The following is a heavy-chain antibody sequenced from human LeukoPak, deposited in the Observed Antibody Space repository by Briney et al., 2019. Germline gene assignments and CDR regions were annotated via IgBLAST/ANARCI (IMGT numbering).Heavy chain of an antibody. D-gene: IGHD3-10*01. CDR3: ATQESVDGEYFFDY. Sequence: PSQTLSLTCTVSGGSISSGDYYWSRIRQPPGKGLEWIGYIYYSGSTYYNPSLKSRVTISVDTSKNQFSLKLSSVTAADTAVYYCATQESVDGEYFFDYWGQGTLVTVSS. CDR1: GGSISSGDYY. J-gene: IGHJ4*02. CDR2: IYYSGST. V-gene: IGHV4-30-4*08.